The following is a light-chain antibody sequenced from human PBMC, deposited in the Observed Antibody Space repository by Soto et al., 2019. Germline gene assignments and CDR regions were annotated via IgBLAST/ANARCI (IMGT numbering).Light chain of an antibody. J-gene: IGKJ1*01. CDR1: QSVSRS. V-gene: IGKV3-11*01. Sequence: DIVLTQSPGTLSLSPGERATLSCRASQSVSRSLAWYQKKPGQAPRLLIHDASNRATGIPARFSGSGSGTDFTFTISSLEPEDFAVYYCQQRGNLWTFGQGTKVEIK. CDR3: QQRGNLWT. CDR2: DAS.